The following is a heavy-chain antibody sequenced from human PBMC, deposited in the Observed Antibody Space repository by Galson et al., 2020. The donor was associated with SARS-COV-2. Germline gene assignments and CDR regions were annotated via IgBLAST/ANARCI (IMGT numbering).Heavy chain of an antibody. J-gene: IGHJ4*02. CDR2: IDCDGDK. D-gene: IGHD1-1*01. CDR3: ARTWITGTTSRTFDY. Sequence: SGPTLVKPTQTLTLTCTFSGFSLSTSGMCVSWIRQPPGKDLEWLARIDCDGDKHYNTSLKTRFTISKDTSKNQVVLTMTNMDPVDTATYYCARTWITGTTSRTFDYWGQGTLVTVSS. V-gene: IGHV2-70*11. CDR1: GFSLSTSGMC.